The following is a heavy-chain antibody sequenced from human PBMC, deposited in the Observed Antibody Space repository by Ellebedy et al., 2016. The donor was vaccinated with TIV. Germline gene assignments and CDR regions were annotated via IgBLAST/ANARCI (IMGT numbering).Heavy chain of an antibody. D-gene: IGHD2/OR15-2a*01. CDR2: IYWDDDK. V-gene: IGHV2-5*02. J-gene: IGHJ5*02. CDR3: ARRASSDRHTYFALYNWFDP. Sequence: SGPTLVKPTQTLTLSCTFSGFSLSSSGVGVGWIRQPPGKALEWLALIYWDDDKRYSPSLRTRLTITKDSSKNQVVLTMTDMDPVDTATYYCARRASSDRHTYFALYNWFDPWGQGTLVTVSS. CDR1: GFSLSSSGVG.